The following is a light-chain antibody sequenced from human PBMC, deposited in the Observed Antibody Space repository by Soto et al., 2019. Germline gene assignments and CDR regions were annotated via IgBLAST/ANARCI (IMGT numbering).Light chain of an antibody. CDR3: SSYAGSNYV. J-gene: IGLJ1*01. CDR1: SSDVGGYNY. V-gene: IGLV2-8*01. Sequence: ALTQPPSASGSPGQSVTISCTGTSSDVGGYNYVSWYQQHPGKAPKLIIYEVSQRPSGVPDRFSGSKSGNTASLTVSGLQAEDEADYYCSSYAGSNYVFGTGTKVTVL. CDR2: EVS.